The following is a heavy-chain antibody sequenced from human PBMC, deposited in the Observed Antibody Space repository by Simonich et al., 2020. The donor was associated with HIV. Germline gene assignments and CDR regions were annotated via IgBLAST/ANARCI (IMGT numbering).Heavy chain of an antibody. V-gene: IGHV4-59*08. D-gene: IGHD1-26*01. J-gene: IGHJ6*03. CDR2: IYYSGST. CDR3: ARTTVELNYYYYYMDV. CDR1: GGSISSYY. Sequence: QVQLQESGPGLVKPSETLSLTCTVSGGSISSYYWSWIRQPPGKGLEWIGYIYYSGSTNYNPSLKSRVTISVDTSKNQFSLKLSSVTAADTAVYYCARTTVELNYYYYYMDVWGKGTTVTVSS.